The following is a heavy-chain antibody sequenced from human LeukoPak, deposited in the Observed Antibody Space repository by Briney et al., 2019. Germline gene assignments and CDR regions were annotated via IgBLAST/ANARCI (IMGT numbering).Heavy chain of an antibody. J-gene: IGHJ4*02. CDR1: GGTFSSYA. Sequence: LAASVKVSCKASGGTFSSYAISWVRQAPGQGLEWMGGIIPIFGTANYAQKFQGRVTITTDESTSTAYMELSSLRSEDTAVYYCARSSQNYFDYWGQGTLVTVSS. V-gene: IGHV1-69*05. CDR2: IIPIFGTA. CDR3: ARSSQNYFDY.